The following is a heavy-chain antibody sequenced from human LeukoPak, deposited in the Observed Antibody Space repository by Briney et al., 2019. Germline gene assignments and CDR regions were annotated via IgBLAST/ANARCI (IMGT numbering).Heavy chain of an antibody. D-gene: IGHD2-2*01. CDR1: GFTFSDYY. Sequence: PGGSLRLSCAASGFTFSDYYMSWIRQAPGKGLEWVSYISSSGSTIYYADSVKGRFTISRDNAKNSLYLQMNSLRAEDTAVYYCARDLGAAMNDAFDIWGQGTMVTVSS. CDR2: ISSSGSTI. V-gene: IGHV3-11*04. J-gene: IGHJ3*02. CDR3: ARDLGAAMNDAFDI.